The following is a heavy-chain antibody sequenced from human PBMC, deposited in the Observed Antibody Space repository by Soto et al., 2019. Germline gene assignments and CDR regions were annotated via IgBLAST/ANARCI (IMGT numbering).Heavy chain of an antibody. CDR1: GFTVSSNY. V-gene: IGHV3-66*01. D-gene: IGHD6-13*01. J-gene: IGHJ4*02. CDR3: ARGGSSSWYRFDY. CDR2: IYSGGST. Sequence: GGSLRLSCAASGFTVSSNYMSWVRQAPGKGLEWVSVIYSGGSTYYADSVKGRFTISRDNSKNTLYLQMNSLRAEDTAVYYCARGGSSSWYRFDYWGQRTLVTVSS.